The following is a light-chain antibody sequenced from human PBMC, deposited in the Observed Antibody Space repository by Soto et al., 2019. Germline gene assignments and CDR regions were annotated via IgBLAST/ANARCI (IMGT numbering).Light chain of an antibody. Sequence: DIKMTQSPSSLSASVGDRATITCRASQSISSYLNWYQQNPGKAPKLLISAASSLQSEVPSRFSGSGSGTDFTLTISTLQPEDFATYYCQQSYSTPPTFGQGTKVEIE. CDR2: AAS. V-gene: IGKV1-39*01. CDR3: QQSYSTPPT. J-gene: IGKJ1*01. CDR1: QSISSY.